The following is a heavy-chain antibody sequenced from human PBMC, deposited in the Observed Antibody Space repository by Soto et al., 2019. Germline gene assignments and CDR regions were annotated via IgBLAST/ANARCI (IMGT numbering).Heavy chain of an antibody. V-gene: IGHV1-8*01. CDR2: MNPNSGNT. D-gene: IGHD3-10*02. CDR1: GYTFTSYD. Sequence: QVQLVQSGAEVKKPGASVKVSCKASGYTFTSYDINWVRQATGQGLEWMGWMNPNSGNTGYAQKFQGRVTMTRNTSISTAYLRLSGLRSEDTGVYYCALGLVRGWWEEATGRWGQGTLVTVSS. J-gene: IGHJ4*02. CDR3: ALGLVRGWWEEATGR.